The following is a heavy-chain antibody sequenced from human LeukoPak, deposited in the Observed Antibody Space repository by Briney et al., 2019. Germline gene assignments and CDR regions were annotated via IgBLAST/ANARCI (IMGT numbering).Heavy chain of an antibody. CDR2: MNPNSGNT. CDR1: GYTFTSYD. Sequence: GASVKVSCKASGYTFTSYDINWVRQATGQGLEWMGWMNPNSGNTGYAQKLQGRVTMTTDTSTSTAYMELRSLRSDDTAVYYCARDYGLVRTWYFDLWGRGTLVTVSS. CDR3: ARDYGLVRTWYFDL. D-gene: IGHD6-6*01. J-gene: IGHJ2*01. V-gene: IGHV1-8*02.